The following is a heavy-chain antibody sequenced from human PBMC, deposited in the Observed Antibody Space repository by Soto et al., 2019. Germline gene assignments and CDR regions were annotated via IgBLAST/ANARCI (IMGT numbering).Heavy chain of an antibody. CDR1: GYTFTSYY. CDR3: AREGGSYSNAFDI. V-gene: IGHV1-46*01. J-gene: IGHJ3*02. CDR2: INPSGGST. D-gene: IGHD1-26*01. Sequence: ASVKVSCKASGYTFTSYYMHCVRQAPGQGLVWMGIINPSGGSTSYAQKFQGRVTMTRDTSTSTVYMELSSLRSEDTAVYYCAREGGSYSNAFDIWGQGTMVTVS.